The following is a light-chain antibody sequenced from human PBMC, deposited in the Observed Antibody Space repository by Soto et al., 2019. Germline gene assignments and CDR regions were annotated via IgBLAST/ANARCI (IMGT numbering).Light chain of an antibody. CDR1: SGHINYA. V-gene: IGLV4-69*01. Sequence: QPVLTQSPSASASLGASVKLTCTLSSGHINYAIAWHQQQPEKGPRYLMKVNSDGSHIKGDGIPDRFSGSSSGTERYLTISSLQSEDEADYYCQTWGTGLVFGGGTKLTVL. CDR3: QTWGTGLV. J-gene: IGLJ2*01. CDR2: VNSDGSH.